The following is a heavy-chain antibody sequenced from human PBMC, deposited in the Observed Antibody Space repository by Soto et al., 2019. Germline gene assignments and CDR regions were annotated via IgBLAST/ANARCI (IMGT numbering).Heavy chain of an antibody. D-gene: IGHD6-13*01. V-gene: IGHV6-1*01. CDR2: TYYRSKWYN. CDR1: VYSVSSNSAA. J-gene: IGHJ4*02. Sequence: SQNLSLTCAMSVYSVSSNSAAWNWIRQSPSRGLEWLGRTYYRSKWYNDYAVSVKSRITINPDTSKNQFSLQLNSVTPEDTAVYYCAREWPNYSSRWHWYYFEYWGQGTLVTVSS. CDR3: AREWPNYSSRWHWYYFEY.